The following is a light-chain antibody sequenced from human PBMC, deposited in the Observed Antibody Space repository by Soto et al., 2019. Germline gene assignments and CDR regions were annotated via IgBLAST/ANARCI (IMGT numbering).Light chain of an antibody. V-gene: IGKV1-5*03. J-gene: IGKJ2*01. CDR1: QTINSW. Sequence: DIQMTQSPSTLSASVGDRVTITCRASQTINSWLAWYQQKPGKAPKLLIYKASSLETGVPSRFSGRGSGTEFTLTISSLEPDDLATYYCQQYDSFLFTFGPGNKLEIK. CDR2: KAS. CDR3: QQYDSFLFT.